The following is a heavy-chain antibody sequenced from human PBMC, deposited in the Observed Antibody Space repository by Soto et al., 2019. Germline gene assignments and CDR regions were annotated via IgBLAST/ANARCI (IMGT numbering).Heavy chain of an antibody. D-gene: IGHD1-26*01. CDR3: ARGYSGSYFPDY. CDR1: GYTFTSHG. CDR2: FSVYNGNT. Sequence: QVQLVQSGAEVKKPGASVKVSCKASGYTFTSHGISWVRQDPGQGLEWMGWFSVYNGNTQYAQKVQGRGTLTTDTSTSTAYMELRSLTSDDTAIYYCARGYSGSYFPDYWGQGTLVTVSS. J-gene: IGHJ4*02. V-gene: IGHV1-18*04.